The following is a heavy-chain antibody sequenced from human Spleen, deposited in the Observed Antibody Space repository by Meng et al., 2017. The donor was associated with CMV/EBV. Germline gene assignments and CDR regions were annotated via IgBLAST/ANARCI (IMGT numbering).Heavy chain of an antibody. J-gene: IGHJ4*02. Sequence: GGSLRLSCAASGFTFNTYAIHWVRQAPGKGLEWVAVISYDGSNKFYAGSVKGRFTISRDNSKNTLYLQMNSLRAEDTALYYCARDSGLYSNYFDYWGQGTLVTVSS. D-gene: IGHD4-11*01. V-gene: IGHV3-30*04. CDR2: ISYDGSNK. CDR1: GFTFNTYA. CDR3: ARDSGLYSNYFDY.